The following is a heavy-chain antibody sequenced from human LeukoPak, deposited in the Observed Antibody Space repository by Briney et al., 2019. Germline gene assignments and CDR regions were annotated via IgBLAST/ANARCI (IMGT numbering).Heavy chain of an antibody. CDR1: GFTFSSYA. J-gene: IGHJ5*02. V-gene: IGHV3-30*02. CDR3: ASLYGSGPNWFDP. Sequence: GSLRLSCAASGFTFSSYAMQWVRQAPGKGLEWVAFIRYDGSNKYYADSVKGRFTVSGDNAKNSLYLQMNSLRAEDTAVYYCASLYGSGPNWFDPWGQGTLVTVSS. D-gene: IGHD3-10*01. CDR2: IRYDGSNK.